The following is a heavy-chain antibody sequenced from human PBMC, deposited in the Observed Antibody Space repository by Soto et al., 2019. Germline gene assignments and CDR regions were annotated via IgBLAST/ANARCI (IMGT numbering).Heavy chain of an antibody. CDR1: GGSISSGGYY. CDR3: ARTYSSLENWFDP. D-gene: IGHD6-13*01. CDR2: IYYSGST. V-gene: IGHV4-31*03. Sequence: QVQLQESGPGLVKPSQTLSLTCTVSGGSISSGGYYWSWIRQHPGKGLEWIGYIYYSGSTYYNPSLKRRVTISVDTSKNQFSLKLSSVTAADTAVYYCARTYSSLENWFDPWGQGTLVTVSS. J-gene: IGHJ5*02.